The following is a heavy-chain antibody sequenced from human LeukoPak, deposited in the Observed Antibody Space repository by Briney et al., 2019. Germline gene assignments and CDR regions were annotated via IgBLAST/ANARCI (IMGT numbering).Heavy chain of an antibody. Sequence: PGGSLRLSCAASGFTFTSHWMSWVRQAPGKGLEWVARMNLDGSEKYYVDSVKGRFTISRDNTKTSLYLEMNSLRAEDTAVYYCARDATYCTNGVCYTRFDYWGQGTLVTVX. CDR2: MNLDGSEK. V-gene: IGHV3-7*01. J-gene: IGHJ4*02. D-gene: IGHD2-8*01. CDR1: GFTFTSHW. CDR3: ARDATYCTNGVCYTRFDY.